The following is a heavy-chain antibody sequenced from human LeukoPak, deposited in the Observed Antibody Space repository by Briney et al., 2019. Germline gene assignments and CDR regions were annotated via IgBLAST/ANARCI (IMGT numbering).Heavy chain of an antibody. J-gene: IGHJ6*03. CDR2: MNPNSGNT. CDR1: GYTFTSYD. CDR3: ARSAGVAGIFFYYYYMDV. V-gene: IGHV1-8*01. Sequence: ASVKVSCKASGYTFTSYDINWVRHATGQGLEWMGWMNPNSGNTSYAQKFQGRVTMTRNTSISTAYMELSSLRSEDTAVYYCARSAGVAGIFFYYYYMDVWGKGTTVTVSS. D-gene: IGHD6-19*01.